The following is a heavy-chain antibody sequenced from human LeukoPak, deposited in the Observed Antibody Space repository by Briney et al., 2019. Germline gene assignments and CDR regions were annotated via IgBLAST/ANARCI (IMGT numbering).Heavy chain of an antibody. CDR3: ARGMLSDRDNGMDV. V-gene: IGHV3-74*01. CDR2: INSDGSST. CDR1: GFIFSSYW. J-gene: IGHJ6*02. D-gene: IGHD2-8*01. Sequence: PGGSLRLSCAASGFIFSSYWMYWVRQAPGKGLVWVSRINSDGSSTNYADSVKGRFDISRDNAKNTLYLQMNSLRGEDTAVYYCARGMLSDRDNGMDVWGQGTTVTVCS.